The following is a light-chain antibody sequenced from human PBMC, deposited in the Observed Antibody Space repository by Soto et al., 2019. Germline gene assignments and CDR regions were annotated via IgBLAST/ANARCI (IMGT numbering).Light chain of an antibody. J-gene: IGLJ1*01. CDR1: SSDVGGYNY. CDR3: GSYTSSSTLEV. CDR2: EVS. Sequence: QSALTQPASVSGSPGQSITISCTGTSSDVGGYNYVSWYQQHPGKAPKLMIYEVSNRPSGVSNRFSGSKSGNTASLTISGLQAEDEADYYCGSYTSSSTLEVFGTGTKSPS. V-gene: IGLV2-14*01.